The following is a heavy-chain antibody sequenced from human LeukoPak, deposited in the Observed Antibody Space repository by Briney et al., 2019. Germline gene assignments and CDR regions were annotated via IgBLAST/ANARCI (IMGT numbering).Heavy chain of an antibody. CDR1: GGTFSSYA. CDR2: IIPIFGTA. V-gene: IGHV1-69*13. CDR3: ARGAGEQLVSSGYFDY. J-gene: IGHJ4*02. D-gene: IGHD6-6*01. Sequence: SVKVSCKASGGTFSSYAISWVRQAPGQGLEWMGGIIPIFGTANYAQKFQGRVTITADESTSTAYMELSSLRSEDTAVYYCARGAGEQLVSSGYFDYWGQGTLVTVSS.